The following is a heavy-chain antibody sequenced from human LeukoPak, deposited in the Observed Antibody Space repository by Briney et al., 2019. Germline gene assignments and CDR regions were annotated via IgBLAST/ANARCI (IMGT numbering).Heavy chain of an antibody. Sequence: PGGSLRLSCVASGLPIGDFAMHWVRQAPGKGLEWVSLISGDGVSTFYADSVKGRFSISRDNSKNSLSLEMNSLRTEDTVMYYCARESGKFDYWGQGTLVAVSS. CDR3: ARESGKFDY. CDR1: GLPIGDFA. V-gene: IGHV3-43*02. CDR2: ISGDGVST. J-gene: IGHJ4*02.